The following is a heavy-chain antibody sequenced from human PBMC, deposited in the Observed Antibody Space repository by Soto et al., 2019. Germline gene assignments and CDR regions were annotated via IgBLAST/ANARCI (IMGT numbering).Heavy chain of an antibody. CDR3: ARGREPDIVVVPAAPDYGMDV. D-gene: IGHD2-2*01. CDR1: GYTFTGYY. V-gene: IGHV1-2*04. CDR2: INPNSGGT. Sequence: ASVKVSCKASGYTFTGYYMHWVRQAPGQGLEWMGWINPNSGGTNYAQKFQGWVTMTRDTSISTAYMELSRLGSDDTAVYYCARGREPDIVVVPAAPDYGMDVWGQGTTVTVSS. J-gene: IGHJ6*02.